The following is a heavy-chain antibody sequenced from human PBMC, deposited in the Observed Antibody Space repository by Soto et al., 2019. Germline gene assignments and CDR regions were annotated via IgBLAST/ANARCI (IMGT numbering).Heavy chain of an antibody. CDR2: IIPNFGTT. CDR1: GGTFSSTA. Sequence: QVQLVQSGAEVKKPGSSVKVSCKASGGTFSSTAIDWVRQAPGQGLEWMGAIIPNFGTTNYAQKFQGRATITADESTSTVYMELGSRRSEDTAVYYCASDPVDKSMLTGYYGMDGWGQGTTVTVSS. D-gene: IGHD5-18*01. CDR3: ASDPVDKSMLTGYYGMDG. V-gene: IGHV1-69*01. J-gene: IGHJ6*02.